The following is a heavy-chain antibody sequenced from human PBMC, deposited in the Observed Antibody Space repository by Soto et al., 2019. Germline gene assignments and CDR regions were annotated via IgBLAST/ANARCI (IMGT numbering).Heavy chain of an antibody. Sequence: GSLRLSGASSGFTFCGEAMHGVRQAPGKGREWVAVISYDGSNKYYADSVKGRFTISRDNSKNTLYLQMNSLRAEATAVYYCARDCQPLQLWILEDAFDIWGQGTMVTVSS. CDR3: ARDCQPLQLWILEDAFDI. V-gene: IGHV3-30-3*01. J-gene: IGHJ3*02. CDR1: GFTFCGEA. CDR2: ISYDGSNK. D-gene: IGHD5-18*01.